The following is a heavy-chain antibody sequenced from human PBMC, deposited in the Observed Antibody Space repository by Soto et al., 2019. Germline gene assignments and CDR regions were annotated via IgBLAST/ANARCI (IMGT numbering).Heavy chain of an antibody. J-gene: IGHJ4*02. Sequence: GGSLRLSCAASGFTFSSYGMHWVRQAPGKGLEWVAVISYDGSNKYYADSVKGRFTISRDNSKNTLYLQMNSLRAEDTAVYYCAKVNGYGDYAPYYFDYWGQGTLVTVSS. D-gene: IGHD4-17*01. V-gene: IGHV3-30*18. CDR3: AKVNGYGDYAPYYFDY. CDR1: GFTFSSYG. CDR2: ISYDGSNK.